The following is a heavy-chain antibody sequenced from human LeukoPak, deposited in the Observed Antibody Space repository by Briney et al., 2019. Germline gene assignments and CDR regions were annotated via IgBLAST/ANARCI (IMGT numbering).Heavy chain of an antibody. CDR1: GYTFTSYG. D-gene: IGHD4-17*01. CDR2: ISAYNGNT. Sequence: ASVKVSCKASGYTFTSYGISWVLQAPGQGLEWMGWISAYNGNTNYAQKLQGRVTMTTDTSTSTAYMELRSQRSDDTAVYYCARDIDYGDYDWFDPWGQGTLVTVSS. J-gene: IGHJ5*02. V-gene: IGHV1-18*01. CDR3: ARDIDYGDYDWFDP.